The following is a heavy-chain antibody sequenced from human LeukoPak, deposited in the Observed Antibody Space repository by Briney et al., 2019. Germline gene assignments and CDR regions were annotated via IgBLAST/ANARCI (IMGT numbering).Heavy chain of an antibody. CDR3: AKDGGYDILTGSLGYFDY. Sequence: PGGSLRLSCAASGFTFSSYAMSWVRQAPGKGLEWVSAISGSGGSTYYADSVKGRFTISRDNSKNTLYLQMNSLRAEDTAVYYCAKDGGYDILTGSLGYFDYWGQGTLVTVSS. D-gene: IGHD3-9*01. J-gene: IGHJ4*02. CDR2: ISGSGGST. CDR1: GFTFSSYA. V-gene: IGHV3-23*01.